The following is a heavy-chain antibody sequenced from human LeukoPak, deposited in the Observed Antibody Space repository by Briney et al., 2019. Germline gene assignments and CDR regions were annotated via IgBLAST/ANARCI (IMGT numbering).Heavy chain of an antibody. V-gene: IGHV1-69*13. CDR3: AQDAAIHDSGAYYYLW. CDR1: GGTFSRYP. D-gene: IGHD3-22*01. Sequence: GASVKVSCKASGGTFSRYPISWVRQAPGQGLEWMGGITPMFGTANYAQKFQGRVTITADESTRTAYMELKSLKFEDTAVYYCAQDAAIHDSGAYYYLWWGQGTLVTVSS. CDR2: ITPMFGTA. J-gene: IGHJ4*02.